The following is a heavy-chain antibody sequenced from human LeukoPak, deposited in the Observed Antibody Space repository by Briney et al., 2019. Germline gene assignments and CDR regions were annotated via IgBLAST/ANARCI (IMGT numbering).Heavy chain of an antibody. CDR3: AKVADPAGGDY. CDR1: GFTFSSYG. J-gene: IGHJ4*02. D-gene: IGHD3-16*01. CDR2: ISYDGSNK. Sequence: GGSLRLSCAASGFTFSSYGMHWVRQAPGKGLEWVAVISYDGSNKYYADSVKGRFTISRDNSKNTLYLQMNSLRAEDTAVYYCAKVADPAGGDYWGQGTLVTVS. V-gene: IGHV3-30*18.